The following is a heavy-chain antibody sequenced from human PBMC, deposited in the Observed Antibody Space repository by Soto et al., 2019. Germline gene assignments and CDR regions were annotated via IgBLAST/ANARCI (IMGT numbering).Heavy chain of an antibody. Sequence: EVQLVESGGGLVQPGRSLRLSCVASGFTFDDYAMHWVRQAPGKGLEWVSGISWNSGSIGYADSVKGRFTISRDNAKNSLYLQMNSLRAEDTALYYCAKGADYDLLTGYYIDYWGQGTLVTVSS. CDR3: AKGADYDLLTGYYIDY. CDR1: GFTFDDYA. D-gene: IGHD3-9*01. J-gene: IGHJ4*02. V-gene: IGHV3-9*01. CDR2: ISWNSGSI.